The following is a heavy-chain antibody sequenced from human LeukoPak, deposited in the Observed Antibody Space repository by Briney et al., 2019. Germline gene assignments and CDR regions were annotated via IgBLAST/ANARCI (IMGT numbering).Heavy chain of an antibody. CDR3: ARPNGKGAFDI. J-gene: IGHJ3*02. D-gene: IGHD1-1*01. Sequence: SETLSLTCTVSGGSISSYYWSWIRQPPGKGLEWIGYIYYSGSTNYNPSLKSRVTISVDTSKNQFSLKLSSVTAADTAVYYCARPNGKGAFDIWGQGTMVTVSS. CDR1: GGSISSYY. CDR2: IYYSGST. V-gene: IGHV4-59*01.